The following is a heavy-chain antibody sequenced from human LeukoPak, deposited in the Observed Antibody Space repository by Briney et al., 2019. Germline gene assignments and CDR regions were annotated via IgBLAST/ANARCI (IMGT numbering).Heavy chain of an antibody. D-gene: IGHD1-26*01. CDR2: ISAYNGNT. J-gene: IGHJ5*02. CDR1: GGTFSSYA. V-gene: IGHV1-18*01. CDR3: ARAAGGATTGWFDP. Sequence: GASVKVSCKASGGTFSSYAISWVRQAPGQGLEWMGWISAYNGNTNYAQKLQGRVTMTTDTSTSTAYMELRSLRSDDTAVYYCARAAGGATTGWFDPWGQGTLVTVSS.